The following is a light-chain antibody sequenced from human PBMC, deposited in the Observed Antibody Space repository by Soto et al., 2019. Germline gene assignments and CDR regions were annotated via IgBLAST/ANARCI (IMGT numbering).Light chain of an antibody. Sequence: DIQMTQSPSSLSASLGDRLTITCRASQSIRTYLNWYQQKPGKAPKLLIYAASSLQSGVTSRFSVSGSGTDFTLTINSLQPEDIATYYGQQSSTPPVTFGQGTKVEIK. J-gene: IGKJ1*01. CDR2: AAS. V-gene: IGKV1-39*01. CDR1: QSIRTY. CDR3: QQSSTPPVT.